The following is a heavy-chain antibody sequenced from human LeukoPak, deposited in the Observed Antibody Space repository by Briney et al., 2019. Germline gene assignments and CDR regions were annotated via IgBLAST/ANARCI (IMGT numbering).Heavy chain of an antibody. V-gene: IGHV3-7*01. CDR2: IKPDGSET. CDR3: LAGGGY. Sequence: PGGSLRLSCAASGLTFRTHWMNWVRQATGKGLEWVANIKPDGSETYYVDSVKGRFTVTRDNAQSSLHLQMDNLRGEDTAVYYCLAGGGYWGQGTLVTVSS. CDR1: GLTFRTHW. J-gene: IGHJ4*02. D-gene: IGHD4-23*01.